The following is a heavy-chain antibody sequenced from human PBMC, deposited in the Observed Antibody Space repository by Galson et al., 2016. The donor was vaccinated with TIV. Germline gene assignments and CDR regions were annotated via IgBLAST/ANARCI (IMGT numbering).Heavy chain of an antibody. CDR2: ITVSGANT. V-gene: IGHV3-23*01. D-gene: IGHD3-22*01. Sequence: SFAFSWVRQAPGKGLEWVSAITVSGANTYYTDSVKGRFTVSRDNPKNTLYLQMSSLRAEDTAVYFCAKMDSSGFDYVRRFDFWGQGTLATVSS. CDR1: SFA. CDR3: AKMDSSGFDYVRRFDF. J-gene: IGHJ4*02.